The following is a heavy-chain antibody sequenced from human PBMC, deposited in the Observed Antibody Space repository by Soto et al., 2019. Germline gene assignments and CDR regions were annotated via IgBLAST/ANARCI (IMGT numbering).Heavy chain of an antibody. CDR3: ARDFGSDLSAAGGISEY. Sequence: ASVNVSCKTSNYTFSSYTISWVRQAPGQGLEWMGWISAYNGKKNSAQKFQGRVTFTTDTSTTTAYMELRSLVSDDTAVYYCARDFGSDLSAAGGISEYWGEGSTVTVSS. CDR1: NYTFSSYT. V-gene: IGHV1-18*01. CDR2: ISAYNGKK. D-gene: IGHD3-3*01. J-gene: IGHJ4*02.